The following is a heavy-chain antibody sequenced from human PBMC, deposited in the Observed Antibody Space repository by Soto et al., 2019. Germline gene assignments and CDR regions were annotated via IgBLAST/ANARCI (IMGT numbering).Heavy chain of an antibody. CDR1: GDTFKNCV. D-gene: IGHD3-10*01. J-gene: IGHJ6*02. CDR3: EAELGFGKLSVV. V-gene: IGHV1-69*01. Sequence: QVQVVQSGVEVRRPGSSVKVSCTSSGDTFKNCVSRWVRQAPGQGLEGMGGIIPLFGTTDFAQRFKGRLTITTDESTTTSYMELSRLRSEDTATYSWEAELGFGKLSVVLGQGTTVIVSS. CDR2: IIPLFGTT.